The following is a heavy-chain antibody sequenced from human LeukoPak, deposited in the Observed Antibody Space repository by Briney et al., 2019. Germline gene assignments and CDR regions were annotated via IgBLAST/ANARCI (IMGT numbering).Heavy chain of an antibody. CDR2: INPNSGGT. CDR3: ARVRGRGAFDI. J-gene: IGHJ3*02. V-gene: IGHV1-2*02. D-gene: IGHD3-10*01. CDR1: GYTFSGYY. Sequence: GASVKVSCKASGYTFSGYYMHWVRQAPGQGLEWVGWINPNSGGTNYAQKFQGRVTMTRDTSISTAYMELSRLLSGDTAVYYCARVRGRGAFDIWGQGTMVTVSS.